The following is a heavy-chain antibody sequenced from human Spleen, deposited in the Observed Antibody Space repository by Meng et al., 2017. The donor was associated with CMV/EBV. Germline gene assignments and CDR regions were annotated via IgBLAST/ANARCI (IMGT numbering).Heavy chain of an antibody. V-gene: IGHV1-2*02. D-gene: IGHD6-6*01. Sequence: ASVKVSCKASGYTFTDYYMHWVRQAPGQGLEWMGWINPNSGGTKYAQKFQGRVTMTRDTSISTAYMELSRLRSDDTAVYYCAYSSSSVGYDYWGQGTLVTVSS. J-gene: IGHJ4*02. CDR1: GYTFTDYY. CDR3: AYSSSSVGYDY. CDR2: INPNSGGT.